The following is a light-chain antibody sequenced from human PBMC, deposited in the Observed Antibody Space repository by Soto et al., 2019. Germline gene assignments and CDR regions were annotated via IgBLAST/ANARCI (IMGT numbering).Light chain of an antibody. CDR3: QQYGSSPWT. Sequence: EIVLTQSPGTLSLSPGERATLSCRASQSVSSGYLAWYQQKPFQAPRRLIYGASTRATGIPTRFSGSGSGTDFTLTISRLEPEDFAVYYCQQYGSSPWTGGQGTKVEIK. CDR2: GAS. CDR1: QSVSSGY. J-gene: IGKJ1*01. V-gene: IGKV3-20*01.